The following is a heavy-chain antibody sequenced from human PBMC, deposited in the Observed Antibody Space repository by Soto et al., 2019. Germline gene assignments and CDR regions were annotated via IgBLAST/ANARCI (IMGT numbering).Heavy chain of an antibody. D-gene: IGHD5-12*01. CDR2: IFPGDAET. Sequence: GECLKISCQGSGYHFATHWIGWVRHKAGKGLEWMGIIFPGDAETRYSPTFQGHITISADKSIIIAYLRLSRLRASATCMYYSSPPGGFGMAVWGQGTTVTVSS. CDR1: GYHFATHW. J-gene: IGHJ6*02. CDR3: SPPGGFGMAV. V-gene: IGHV5-51*01.